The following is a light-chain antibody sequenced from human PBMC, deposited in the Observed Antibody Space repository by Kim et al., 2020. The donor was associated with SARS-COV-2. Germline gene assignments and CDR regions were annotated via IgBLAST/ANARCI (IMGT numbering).Light chain of an antibody. Sequence: SYELTQPPSVSVAPGKTARITCGGNNIGSKSVHWYQQKPGQAPVLVIYYDSDRPSGIPERFSGSTSGNTATLTISRVDAGYEADYYCQVWASSIYHLVFG. CDR1: NIGSKS. CDR2: YDS. V-gene: IGLV3-21*04. J-gene: IGLJ3*02. CDR3: QVWASSIYHLV.